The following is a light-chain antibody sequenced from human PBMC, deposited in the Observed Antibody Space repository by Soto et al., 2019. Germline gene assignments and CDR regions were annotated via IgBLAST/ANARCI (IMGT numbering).Light chain of an antibody. CDR3: QQYFSHPLT. CDR1: QSIGDW. CDR2: KAS. J-gene: IGKJ4*01. Sequence: DIQMTQSPSTLSASVGDRVTITCRASQSIGDWLAWYQQEPGKAPNLLIYKASSLESGVPSRFSGSGSGTEFTLTISSLQPDDFATYYCQQYFSHPLTFGGGTKVEIK. V-gene: IGKV1-5*03.